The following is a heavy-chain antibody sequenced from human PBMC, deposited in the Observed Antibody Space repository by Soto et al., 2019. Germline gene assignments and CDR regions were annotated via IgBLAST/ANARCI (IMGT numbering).Heavy chain of an antibody. CDR2: IVVGSGNT. J-gene: IGHJ5*02. CDR3: AAASSGSGFDP. Sequence: QMQLVQSGPEVKTPGTSVKVSCKASAVTFTSSAMQWVGQARGQRLEWKGWIVVGSGNTNYAQKFQERVTITRDMSTSTAYMELSSLSSEDTAVYYCAAASSGSGFDPWGQGTLVTVSS. CDR1: AVTFTSSA. V-gene: IGHV1-58*02. D-gene: IGHD6-19*01.